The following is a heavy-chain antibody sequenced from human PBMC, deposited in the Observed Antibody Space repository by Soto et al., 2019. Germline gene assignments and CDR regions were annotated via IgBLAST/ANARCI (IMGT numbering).Heavy chain of an antibody. CDR3: ASRVYGFRESLYYYGMDV. Sequence: QLQLQESGPGLVKPSETLSLTCTVSGGSISSSSYYWGWIRQPPGKGLEWIGSIYYSGSTYYNPSLKCRVAISVDTSKNQFSLKLSSVTAADTAVYYCASRVYGFRESLYYYGMDVWGQGTTVTVSS. CDR2: IYYSGST. J-gene: IGHJ6*02. CDR1: GGSISSSSYY. V-gene: IGHV4-39*01. D-gene: IGHD3-10*01.